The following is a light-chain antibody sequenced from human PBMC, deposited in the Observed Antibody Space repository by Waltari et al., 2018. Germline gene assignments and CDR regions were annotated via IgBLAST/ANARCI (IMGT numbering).Light chain of an antibody. CDR3: QKYESLPGT. V-gene: IGKV3-20*01. J-gene: IGKJ1*01. CDR2: DAS. Sequence: EIVLTQSPGTLSLSPGERATLSCRASQGFGEYLAWYQQIPGQAPKLLLYDASIRATGIPSRFSGSGSGTDFSLTISRLEPEDFAVYYCQKYESLPGTFGQGTTVEIK. CDR1: QGFGEY.